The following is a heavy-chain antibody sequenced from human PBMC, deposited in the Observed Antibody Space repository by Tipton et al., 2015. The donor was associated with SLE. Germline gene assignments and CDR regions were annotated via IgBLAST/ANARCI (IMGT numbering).Heavy chain of an antibody. J-gene: IGHJ3*02. Sequence: SLRLSCAASGFTFSSYGMHWVRQAPGKGLEWVAVIWYDGSNKYYADSVKGRFTISRDNSKNTLYLQMNSLRAEDTAMYYCAKPRWELLDAFDIWGQGTKVTVSS. V-gene: IGHV3-30*18. CDR1: GFTFSSYG. CDR2: IWYDGSNK. CDR3: AKPRWELLDAFDI. D-gene: IGHD1-26*01.